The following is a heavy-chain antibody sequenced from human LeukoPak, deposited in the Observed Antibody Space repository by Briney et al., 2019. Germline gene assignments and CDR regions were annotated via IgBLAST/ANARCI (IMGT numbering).Heavy chain of an antibody. Sequence: GESLKISCQGSGYSFTKYWIGWVRQMPGKGLEWMGIIYPGDSDTRYSPSFQGQVTISADKSISTAYLQWSSLKASDTAMYYCARHSEGKYYYYYGMDVWGQGTTVTVSS. CDR2: IYPGDSDT. CDR1: GYSFTKYW. D-gene: IGHD1-26*01. V-gene: IGHV5-51*01. J-gene: IGHJ6*02. CDR3: ARHSEGKYYYYYGMDV.